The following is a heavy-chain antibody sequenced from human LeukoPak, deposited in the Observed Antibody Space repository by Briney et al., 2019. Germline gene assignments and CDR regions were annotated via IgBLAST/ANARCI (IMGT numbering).Heavy chain of an antibody. J-gene: IGHJ4*02. CDR1: GGSISTYY. D-gene: IGHD3-22*01. CDR3: ARGYFDNSGYSAPFHY. CDR2: IHYSGST. Sequence: SETLSLTCTVSGGSISTYYWSWIRQPPGKGLEWIGYIHYSGSTDYNPSLKSRVTISVDTSKNQFSLKLSSATAADTAVYYCARGYFDNSGYSAPFHYWGQGTLVTVSS. V-gene: IGHV4-59*01.